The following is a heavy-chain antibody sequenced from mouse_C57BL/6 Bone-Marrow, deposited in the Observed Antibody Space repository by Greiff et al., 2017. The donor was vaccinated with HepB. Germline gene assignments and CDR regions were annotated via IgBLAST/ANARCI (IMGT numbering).Heavy chain of an antibody. CDR2: IYPRSGNT. D-gene: IGHD2-3*01. J-gene: IGHJ4*01. V-gene: IGHV1-81*01. CDR1: GYTFTSYG. Sequence: VHLVESGAELARPGASVKLSCKASGYTFTSYGISWVKQRTGQGLEWIGEIYPRSGNTYYNEKFKGKATLTADKSSSTAYMELRSLTSEDSAVYFCARDGDDGYYGVFYAMDYWGQGTSVTVSS. CDR3: ARDGDDGYYGVFYAMDY.